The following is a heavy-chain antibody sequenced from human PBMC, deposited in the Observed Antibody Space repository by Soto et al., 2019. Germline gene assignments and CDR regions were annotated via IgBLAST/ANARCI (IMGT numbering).Heavy chain of an antibody. CDR3: ARDPSGYYYYGMDV. V-gene: IGHV3-48*02. CDR1: GFTFSSYS. CDR2: ISSSSSTI. Sequence: HPGGSLRLSCAASGFTFSSYSMNWVRQAPGKGLEWVSYISSSSSTIYYADSVKGRFTISRDNAKNSLYLQMNSLRDEDTAVYYCARDPSGYYYYGMDVWGQGTTVTVSS. J-gene: IGHJ6*02. D-gene: IGHD3-3*01.